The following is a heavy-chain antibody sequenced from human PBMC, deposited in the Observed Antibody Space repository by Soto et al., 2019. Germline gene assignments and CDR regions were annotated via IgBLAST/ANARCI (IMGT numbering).Heavy chain of an antibody. CDR1: GGSISSSSYY. J-gene: IGHJ4*02. CDR3: ARHSGIDCSGGSCLLFDY. V-gene: IGHV4-39*01. D-gene: IGHD2-15*01. Sequence: SETLSLTCTVSGGSISSSSYYWGWIRQPPGKGLEWIGSIYYSGNTYYNPSLKSRVTISVDTSKNQFSLKLSSVTAADTAVYYCARHSGIDCSGGSCLLFDYWGQGTLVTVSS. CDR2: IYYSGNT.